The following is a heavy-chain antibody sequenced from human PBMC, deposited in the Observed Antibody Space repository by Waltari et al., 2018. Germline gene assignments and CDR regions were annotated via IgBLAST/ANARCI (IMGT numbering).Heavy chain of an antibody. CDR1: GFTFSSYA. J-gene: IGHJ4*02. CDR2: ISGSGGST. D-gene: IGHD6-19*01. Sequence: EVQLLESGGGLVQPGGSLRLSCAASGFTFSSYAMSWVRRAPGKGLEWVSAISGSGGSTYYADSVKGRFTISRDNSKNTLYLQMNSLRAEDTAVYYCAKDQDVSGWYLDYWGQGTLVTVSS. V-gene: IGHV3-23*01. CDR3: AKDQDVSGWYLDY.